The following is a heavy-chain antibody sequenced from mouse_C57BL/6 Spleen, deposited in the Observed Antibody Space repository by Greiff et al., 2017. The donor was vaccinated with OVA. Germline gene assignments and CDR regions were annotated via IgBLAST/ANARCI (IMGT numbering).Heavy chain of an antibody. CDR1: GYAFTNYL. V-gene: IGHV1-54*01. CDR2: INPGSGGT. CDR3: AREGDYLYFDY. J-gene: IGHJ2*01. Sequence: VQLQQSGAELVRPGTSVKVSCKASGYAFTNYLIEWVKQRPGQGLEWIGVINPGSGGTNYNEKFKGKATLTADKSSSTAYMQLSRLTSEDSAVYFCAREGDYLYFDYWGQGTTLTVSS. D-gene: IGHD2-4*01.